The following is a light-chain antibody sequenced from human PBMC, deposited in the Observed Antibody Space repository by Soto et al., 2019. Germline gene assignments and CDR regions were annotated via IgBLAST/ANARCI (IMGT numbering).Light chain of an antibody. CDR3: AAWDDSLNGVV. V-gene: IGLV1-44*01. CDR1: SSNIGSNT. J-gene: IGLJ2*01. Sequence: QAVVTQPPSASGTPGQRVTISCSGSSSNIGSNTVNWYQQLPGTAPKLLIYSNNQRPSEVPDRFSGSKSGTSASLAICGLQSEDEADYYCAAWDDSLNGVVFGGGTKLTVL. CDR2: SNN.